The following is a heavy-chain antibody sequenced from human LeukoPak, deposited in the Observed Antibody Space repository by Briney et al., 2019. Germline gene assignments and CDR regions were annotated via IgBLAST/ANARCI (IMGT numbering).Heavy chain of an antibody. D-gene: IGHD5-18*01. CDR3: AKTPSLWWFDP. Sequence: GGSLRLSRAASGFTFNTYAMSWVRQAPGKGLEWVSSISGSGGSTYYADSVKGRFTISRDNSNNTLYLQINSLRAEDTAVYYCAKTPSLWWFDPWGQGTLVTVSS. CDR1: GFTFNTYA. CDR2: ISGSGGST. J-gene: IGHJ5*02. V-gene: IGHV3-23*01.